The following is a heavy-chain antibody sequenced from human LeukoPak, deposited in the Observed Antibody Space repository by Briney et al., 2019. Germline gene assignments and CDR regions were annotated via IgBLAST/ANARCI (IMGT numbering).Heavy chain of an antibody. J-gene: IGHJ3*02. D-gene: IGHD6-13*01. CDR1: GYTLTELS. V-gene: IGHV1-24*01. CDR3: ATGAAAGTAFDI. Sequence: ASVKVSCKVSGYTLTELSMHWVRQAPGKGLEWMGGFDPEDGETIYAQKFQGRVTMTEDTSTDTAYMELSSLRSEDTAVYYCATGAAAGTAFDIWGQGTMVTVSS. CDR2: FDPEDGET.